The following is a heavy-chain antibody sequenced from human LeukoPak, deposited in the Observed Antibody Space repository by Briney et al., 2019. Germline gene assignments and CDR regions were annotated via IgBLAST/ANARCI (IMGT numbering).Heavy chain of an antibody. CDR2: IVVGSGNT. D-gene: IGHD3-10*01. CDR3: AADRPPITMVRGVIID. Sequence: GTSVKVSCKASGFTFTSSAVQWVRHARGQRLEWIGWIVVGSGNTNYAQKFQERVTITRDMSTSTAYMELSSLRSEDTAVYYCAADRPPITMVRGVIIDWGQGTLVTVSS. V-gene: IGHV1-58*01. CDR1: GFTFTSSA. J-gene: IGHJ4*02.